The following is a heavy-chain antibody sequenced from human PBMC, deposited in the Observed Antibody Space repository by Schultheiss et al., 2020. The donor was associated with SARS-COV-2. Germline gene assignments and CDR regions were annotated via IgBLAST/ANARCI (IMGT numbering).Heavy chain of an antibody. CDR1: GYTFTNYY. CDR3: ASTTTFANAFDI. D-gene: IGHD3-16*01. CDR2: INPKSGGT. J-gene: IGHJ3*02. V-gene: IGHV1-2*04. Sequence: ASVKVSCKASGYTFTNYYLHWVRQAPGQGLEWMGWINPKSGGTKYAQKLQGWVTMTRDTSISTAYMELSRLRSDDTAVYYCASTTTFANAFDIWGQGTMVTVSS.